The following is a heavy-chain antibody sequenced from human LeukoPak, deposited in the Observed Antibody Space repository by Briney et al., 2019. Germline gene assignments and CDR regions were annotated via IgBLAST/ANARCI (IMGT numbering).Heavy chain of an antibody. CDR2: ISSSGSYI. CDR3: AREWGDGWNFDY. Sequence: GGSLRLSCAASGFTFSSYSMNWVRQAPGKGLEWVSSISSSGSYIYYADSVKGRFTISRDNAKNSLYLQMNSLRAEDTAVYYCAREWGDGWNFDYWGQGTLVTVSS. CDR1: GFTFSSYS. J-gene: IGHJ4*02. V-gene: IGHV3-21*01. D-gene: IGHD5-24*01.